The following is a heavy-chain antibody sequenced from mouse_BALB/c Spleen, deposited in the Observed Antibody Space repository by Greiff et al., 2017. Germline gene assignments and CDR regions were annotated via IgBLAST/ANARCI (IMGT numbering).Heavy chain of an antibody. V-gene: IGHV5-4*02. CDR1: GFTFSDYY. J-gene: IGHJ1*01. CDR3: ARGGNYGYFDV. Sequence: EVKVVESGGGLVKPGGSLKLSCAASGFTFSDYYMYWVRQTPEKRLEWVATISDGGSYTYYPDSVKGRFTISRDNAKNNLYLQMSSLKSEDTAMYYCARGGNYGYFDVWGAGTTVTVSS. D-gene: IGHD2-1*01. CDR2: ISDGGSYT.